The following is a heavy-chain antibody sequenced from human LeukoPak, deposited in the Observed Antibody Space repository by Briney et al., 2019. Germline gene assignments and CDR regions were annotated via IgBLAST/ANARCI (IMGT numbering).Heavy chain of an antibody. CDR3: ARASGSSSWATEYFQH. CDR2: INPNSGGT. CDR1: GYTFTGYY. J-gene: IGHJ1*01. D-gene: IGHD6-13*01. Sequence: AAVKVSCNASGYTFTGYYMHWGRQAPGQGREWMGWINPNSGGTNYAQKFQGRVTMTRDTSISTAYMELSRLRSDDTAVYYCARASGSSSWATEYFQHWGQGTLVTVSS. V-gene: IGHV1-2*02.